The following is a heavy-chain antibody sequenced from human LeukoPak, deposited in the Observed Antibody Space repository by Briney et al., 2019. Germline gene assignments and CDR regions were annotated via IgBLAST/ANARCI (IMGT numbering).Heavy chain of an antibody. V-gene: IGHV3-66*01. Sequence: GGSLRLSCVVSGFTVSSNYMSWVRQAPGKGLEWVSVIYSGGSTYYADSVKGRFTISRDNSKNTLYLQMNSLRAEDTAVYYCAKENDFVYWGQGTLVTVSS. D-gene: IGHD3-3*01. CDR1: GFTVSSNY. J-gene: IGHJ4*02. CDR2: IYSGGST. CDR3: AKENDFVY.